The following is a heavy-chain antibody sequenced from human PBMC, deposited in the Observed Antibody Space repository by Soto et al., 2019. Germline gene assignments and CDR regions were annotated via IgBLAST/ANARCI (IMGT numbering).Heavy chain of an antibody. Sequence: QVQLVESGGGVVQSGRSLRVSCAASGFTFSIYAMHWVRQAPGTGLEWVAVISYDGTKTSYADSVKGRFTISRDNSKNTVYLQLDSLTDEDTAVYYCTKDRSPRRQWLIAPFAYWGQGTVVTVSP. CDR1: GFTFSIYA. V-gene: IGHV3-30*18. J-gene: IGHJ4*02. CDR2: ISYDGTKT. D-gene: IGHD6-19*01. CDR3: TKDRSPRRQWLIAPFAY.